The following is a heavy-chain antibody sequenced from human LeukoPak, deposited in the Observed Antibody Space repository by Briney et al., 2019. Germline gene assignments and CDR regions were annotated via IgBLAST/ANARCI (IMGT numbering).Heavy chain of an antibody. CDR3: ARDPPYCSGGSCYPTNNFDY. V-gene: IGHV1-8*01. Sequence: GASVKVSCKASGYTFTSYDINWVRQATGQGLEWMGWMNPNSGNTGYAQKFQGRVTMTRDTSTSTVYMELSSLRSEDTAVYYCARDPPYCSGGSCYPTNNFDYWGQGTLVTVSS. CDR2: MNPNSGNT. J-gene: IGHJ4*02. CDR1: GYTFTSYD. D-gene: IGHD2-15*01.